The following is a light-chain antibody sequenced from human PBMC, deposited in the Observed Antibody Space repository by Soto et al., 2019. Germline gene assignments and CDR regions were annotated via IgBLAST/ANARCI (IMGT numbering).Light chain of an antibody. CDR2: GAS. Sequence: EIVVTQSPATLSLSPGQRATLSCRTSQNINNKLVWYQQKPGQAPRLLIYGASTRATGIPARFSGSGSGTDFTLTISSLQSEDFAVYSCQHYNNWPLTFGGGTKVEIK. J-gene: IGKJ4*01. CDR3: QHYNNWPLT. V-gene: IGKV3-15*01. CDR1: QNINNK.